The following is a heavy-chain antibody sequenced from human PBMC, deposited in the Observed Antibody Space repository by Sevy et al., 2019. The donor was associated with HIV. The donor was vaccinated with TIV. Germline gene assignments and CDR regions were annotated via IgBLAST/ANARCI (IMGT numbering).Heavy chain of an antibody. V-gene: IGHV4-59*11. J-gene: IGHJ4*02. Sequence: SETLSLTWTVSDGSISSHYWRWIRQPPGMGLQWIGYIYYSGSTNYNPSLKSRVTMSLDTSKNQFSLKLSSVTAADTAVYYCARLLRYNPCFDYWGQGALVTVSS. CDR2: IYYSGST. D-gene: IGHD1-1*01. CDR3: ARLLRYNPCFDY. CDR1: DGSISSHY.